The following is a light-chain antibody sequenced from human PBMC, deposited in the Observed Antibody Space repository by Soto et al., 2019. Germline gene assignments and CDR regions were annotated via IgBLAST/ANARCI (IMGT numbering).Light chain of an antibody. V-gene: IGKV3-11*01. CDR3: QHRSNWWT. CDR1: QSVRSY. Sequence: EIVLTQSPATLSLSPGERATLSCRASQSVRSYLAWYQQKPGQAPRLLIYDASNRATGIPARFSGSGSGTDFTLTTSSLEPEDFAVYYCQHRSNWWTFGQGTKVDIK. J-gene: IGKJ1*01. CDR2: DAS.